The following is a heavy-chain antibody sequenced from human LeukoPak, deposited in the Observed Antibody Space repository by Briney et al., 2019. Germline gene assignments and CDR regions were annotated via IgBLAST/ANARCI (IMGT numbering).Heavy chain of an antibody. CDR1: GFTFSSYG. CDR3: AKAELGVDTFFDY. D-gene: IGHD3-3*01. V-gene: IGHV3-48*04. CDR2: ISSSGSTI. Sequence: GGSLRLSCAASGFTFSSYGMHWVRQAPGKGLEWVSYISSSGSTIYYADSVKGRFTISRDNAKNSLYLQMNSLRAEDTAFYYCAKAELGVDTFFDYWGQGTLVTVSS. J-gene: IGHJ4*02.